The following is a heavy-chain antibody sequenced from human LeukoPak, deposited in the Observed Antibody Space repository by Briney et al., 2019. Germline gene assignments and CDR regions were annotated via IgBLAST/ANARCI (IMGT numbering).Heavy chain of an antibody. CDR1: GFSFNPFG. J-gene: IGHJ6*02. CDR3: AIDPKLTVWFGELNYGMDV. CDR2: VSHDGTYK. D-gene: IGHD3-10*01. Sequence: GGSLRLSCVASGFSFNPFGMHGVRQAPGKGLEWLAVVSHDGTYKYYADSVKGRFTISRDNSKNTLYLQMSRLSSEDTAVYYCAIDPKLTVWFGELNYGMDVWGQGTTVTVSS. V-gene: IGHV3-30*04.